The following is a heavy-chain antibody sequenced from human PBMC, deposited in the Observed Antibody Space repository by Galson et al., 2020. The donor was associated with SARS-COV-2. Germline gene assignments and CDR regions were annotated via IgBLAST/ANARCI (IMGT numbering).Heavy chain of an antibody. Sequence: GGSLRLSCAASGFTFSSYGMHWVRQAPGKGLEWVAVIWYDGSNKYYADSVKGRFTISRDNSKNTLYLQMNSLRAEDTAVYYCVRTRSLYYDILTGYQAGYYYYGMDVWGQGTTVTVSS. CDR2: IWYDGSNK. V-gene: IGHV3-33*01. CDR1: GFTFSSYG. J-gene: IGHJ6*02. CDR3: VRTRSLYYDILTGYQAGYYYYGMDV. D-gene: IGHD3-9*01.